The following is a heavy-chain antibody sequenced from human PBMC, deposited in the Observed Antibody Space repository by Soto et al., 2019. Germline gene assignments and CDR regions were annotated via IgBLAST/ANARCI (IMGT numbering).Heavy chain of an antibody. D-gene: IGHD2-2*01. CDR1: GYTFTSYG. Sequence: QVQLVQSGAEVKKPGASVKVSCKASGYTFTSYGISWVRQAPGQGLEWVGWISAYNGNTNYAQKLQGRVTMTTETATSTAYMELRSLRCDETAVYYCATDPVPGYCSSTSCSNWFDPWGQGTLVTVSS. V-gene: IGHV1-18*01. CDR2: ISAYNGNT. J-gene: IGHJ5*02. CDR3: ATDPVPGYCSSTSCSNWFDP.